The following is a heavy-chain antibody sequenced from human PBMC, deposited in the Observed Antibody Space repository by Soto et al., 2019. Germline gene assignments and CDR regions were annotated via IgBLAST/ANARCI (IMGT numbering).Heavy chain of an antibody. D-gene: IGHD3-16*01. Sequence: EVQLLESGGGLVQPGGSLRLSCTASGFAFSSYVLSWVRQAPGKGLEWVSAIGGSGGSTYYADSVKGRFTISRDNAKNTLFLQMNSLRAEDTAVFYCAKRRGEGFFDYWGQGNLVTGSS. J-gene: IGHJ4*02. CDR1: GFAFSSYV. CDR2: IGGSGGST. CDR3: AKRRGEGFFDY. V-gene: IGHV3-23*01.